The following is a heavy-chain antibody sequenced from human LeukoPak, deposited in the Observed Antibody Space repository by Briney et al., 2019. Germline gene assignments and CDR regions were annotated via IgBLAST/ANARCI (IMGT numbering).Heavy chain of an antibody. V-gene: IGHV1-46*01. J-gene: IGHJ4*02. CDR3: ARDYGGNDGFDY. CDR1: GYTFIDYY. D-gene: IGHD4-23*01. CDR2: INPSGGRT. Sequence: ASVKVSSKTSGYTFIDYYMHWVRQAPGQGLEWMGIINPSGGRTSYAQKFQGRVTLTRDTSTSTVYMELSSLRSEDTAVYYCARDYGGNDGFDYWGQGTLVTVSS.